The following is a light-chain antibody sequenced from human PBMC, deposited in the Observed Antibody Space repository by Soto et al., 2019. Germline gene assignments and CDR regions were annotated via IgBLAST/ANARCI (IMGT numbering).Light chain of an antibody. V-gene: IGKV1-5*01. J-gene: IGKJ5*01. Sequence: DIHMTQSPSSLSVSVGDRVTITCRTSQNINAWLAWYQQRPGQAPKLLIYDASTVQSGVPSRFSGSGSGTEFTLTISSLQPDDSATYYCQQLNSYPITFGQGTRLEIK. CDR2: DAS. CDR1: QNINAW. CDR3: QQLNSYPIT.